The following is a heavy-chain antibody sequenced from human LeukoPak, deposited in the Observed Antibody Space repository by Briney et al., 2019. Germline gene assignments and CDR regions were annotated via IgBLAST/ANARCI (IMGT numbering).Heavy chain of an antibody. CDR2: ISGSGGST. Sequence: PGGSLRLSCAASGFTFSSYAMSWVRQAPGKGLEWVSAISGSGGSTYYADSVKGRFTISRDNSKNTLYLQMNSLRAEDMAVYYCAKDPRYSSGSDDYWGQGTLVTVSS. CDR1: GFTFSSYA. D-gene: IGHD6-19*01. V-gene: IGHV3-23*01. J-gene: IGHJ4*02. CDR3: AKDPRYSSGSDDY.